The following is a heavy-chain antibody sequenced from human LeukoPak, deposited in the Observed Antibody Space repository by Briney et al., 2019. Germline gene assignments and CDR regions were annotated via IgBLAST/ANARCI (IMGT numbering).Heavy chain of an antibody. CDR3: VRHGGTRVTLVEVYYFDY. Sequence: SETLSLTCSVSGGSITTSSYYWGWIRQPPEKGLEWIGSIYYTGGTSYSPSLKSRVTISVDTSKNQFSLKLSSVTAADTAVYYCVRHGGTRVTLVEVYYFDYWGQGTLVTVSS. D-gene: IGHD4-11*01. V-gene: IGHV4-39*01. CDR1: GGSITTSSYY. J-gene: IGHJ4*02. CDR2: IYYTGGT.